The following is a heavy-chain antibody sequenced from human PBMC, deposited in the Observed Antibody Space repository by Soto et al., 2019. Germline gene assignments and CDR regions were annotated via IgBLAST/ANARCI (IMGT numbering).Heavy chain of an antibody. V-gene: IGHV4-59*08. J-gene: IGHJ4*02. CDR1: GGSISSYY. CDR2: IYYSGST. D-gene: IGHD3-16*01. CDR3: ARLTRYLGGFDY. Sequence: QVQLQESGPGLVKPSETLSLTCTVSGGSISSYYWSWIRQPPGKGLECIGYIYYSGSTNCNPSLKSRVTTTVDTAKSQFSLKLRSVTAADTAVYYCARLTRYLGGFDYWGQGTLVTVSS.